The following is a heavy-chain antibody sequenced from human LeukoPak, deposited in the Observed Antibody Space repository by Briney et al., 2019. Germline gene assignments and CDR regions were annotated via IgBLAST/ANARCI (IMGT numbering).Heavy chain of an antibody. J-gene: IGHJ4*02. CDR2: INPNSGGT. CDR1: GYTFTGYY. Sequence: ASVRVSCKASGYTFTGYYMNWVRQAPGQGLEWMGWINPNSGGTNYAQKFRGRVTMTRDTSISTAYMELSRLRSDDTALYYCARGGVIAAAGTFDYWGQGTLVTVSS. CDR3: ARGGVIAAAGTFDY. D-gene: IGHD6-13*01. V-gene: IGHV1-2*02.